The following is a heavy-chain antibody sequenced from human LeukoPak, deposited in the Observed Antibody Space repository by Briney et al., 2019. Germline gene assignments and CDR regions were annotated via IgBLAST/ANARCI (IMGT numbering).Heavy chain of an antibody. CDR2: IYANGGT. D-gene: IGHD3-22*01. CDR3: ARGGGSTDYYDSSGYF. V-gene: IGHV4-4*07. Sequence: AETLSLTCSLSGASISSYYRSWVRQPAGKGLEWLGRIYANGGTNYNPSLKSRVTISVTTSKNQFSLKLTSLTAAAPAVDYFARGGGSTDYYDSSGYFWGEGTLVTVSS. CDR1: GASISSYY. J-gene: IGHJ4*02.